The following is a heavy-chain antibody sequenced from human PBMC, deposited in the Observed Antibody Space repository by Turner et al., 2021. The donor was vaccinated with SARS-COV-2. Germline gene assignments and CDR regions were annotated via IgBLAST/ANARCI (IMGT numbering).Heavy chain of an antibody. CDR2: IIPIFGTA. CDR1: GGTFSSYA. D-gene: IGHD4-17*01. Sequence: QVQLVQSGAEVKKPGSSVKVSCKASGGTFSSYAISWVRQAPGQGLEWMGGIIPIFGTANYAQKFQGRVTITADKSTSTAYMELSSLRSEDTAVYYCARVFDDGDYDINGWFDPWGQGTLVTVSS. CDR3: ARVFDDGDYDINGWFDP. J-gene: IGHJ5*02. V-gene: IGHV1-69*06.